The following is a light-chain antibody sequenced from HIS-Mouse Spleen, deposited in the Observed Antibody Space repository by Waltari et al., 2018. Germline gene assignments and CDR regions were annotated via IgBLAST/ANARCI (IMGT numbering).Light chain of an antibody. V-gene: IGLV2-11*01. J-gene: IGLJ3*02. CDR1: SSDVGGYNY. CDR2: DVS. Sequence: QSALTQPASVSGSPGQSVTISCTGTSSDVGGYNYVSWYQPHPGKAPKLMIYDVSKRPAGVPVRFSGSNSGNTASLTISGLQAEDEADYYCCSYAGSYTWVFGGGTKLTVL. CDR3: CSYAGSYTWV.